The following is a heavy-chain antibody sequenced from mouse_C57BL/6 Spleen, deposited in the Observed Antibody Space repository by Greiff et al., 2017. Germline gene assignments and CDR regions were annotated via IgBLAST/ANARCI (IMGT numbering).Heavy chain of an antibody. Sequence: QVQLQQSGAELVKPGASVKLSCKASGYTFTSYWMHWVKQRPGQGLEWIGMIHPNSGSTNYNEKFKSKATLTVDKSSSTAYLQLSSLTSEDSAVYYCAIPFFPRFAYWGQGTLVTVSA. CDR3: AIPFFPRFAY. CDR1: GYTFTSYW. CDR2: IHPNSGST. J-gene: IGHJ3*01. V-gene: IGHV1-64*01.